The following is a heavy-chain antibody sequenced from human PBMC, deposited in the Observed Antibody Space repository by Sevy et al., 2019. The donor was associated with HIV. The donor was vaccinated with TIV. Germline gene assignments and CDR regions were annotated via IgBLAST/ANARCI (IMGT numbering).Heavy chain of an antibody. CDR1: GGTFSSYA. CDR3: ARDHVSGSYLDY. Sequence: ASVKVSCKASGGTFSSYAISWVRQAPGQGLEWMGGIIPIFGTANYAQKFQGRVTLTADESTSTAYMELSSLRSEDTAVYYCARDHVSGSYLDYWGQGTLVTVSS. J-gene: IGHJ4*02. D-gene: IGHD1-26*01. CDR2: IIPIFGTA. V-gene: IGHV1-69*13.